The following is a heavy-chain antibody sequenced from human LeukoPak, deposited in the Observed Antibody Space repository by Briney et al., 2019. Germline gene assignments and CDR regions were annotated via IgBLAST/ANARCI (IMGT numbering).Heavy chain of an antibody. CDR3: ARHSKTRIAAAGYAFDI. V-gene: IGHV5-51*01. CDR1: GYSFTSYW. J-gene: IGHJ3*02. CDR2: IYPGDSDT. Sequence: GESLKISCKGSGYSFTSYWIGWVRQMPGKGLEWMGIIYPGDSDTRYSPSFQGQVTISADKSISTAYLQWSSLKASDTAMYYCARHSKTRIAAAGYAFDIWGQGTMVTVSS. D-gene: IGHD6-13*01.